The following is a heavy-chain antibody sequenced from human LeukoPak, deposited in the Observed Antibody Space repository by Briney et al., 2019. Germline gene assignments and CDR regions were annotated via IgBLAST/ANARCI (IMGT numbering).Heavy chain of an antibody. D-gene: IGHD6-6*01. CDR2: IKQDGSDK. Sequence: GGSLRLSCAASGFTFGNYWMGWVRQAPGKGLEWVANIKQDGSDKYYVDSVTGRFTISRDNAKNSLYLQMNSLRAEDTAVYYCARWATSFDLWGQGTLVTVSS. V-gene: IGHV3-7*01. CDR3: ARWATSFDL. J-gene: IGHJ4*02. CDR1: GFTFGNYW.